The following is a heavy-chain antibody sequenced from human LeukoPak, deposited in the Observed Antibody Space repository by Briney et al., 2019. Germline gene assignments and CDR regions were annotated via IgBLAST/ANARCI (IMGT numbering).Heavy chain of an antibody. CDR1: GFTFSSYA. Sequence: GGSLRLSCAASGFTFSSYAMNWVRLTPGKGLEWVSTIRASNTNTYYADSVRGRFAISRDDSKSTLYLQMSNLRVEDTALCYCARRYGNTWYQFDYWGRGALVTVSS. V-gene: IGHV3-23*01. CDR2: IRASNTNT. J-gene: IGHJ4*02. D-gene: IGHD6-13*01. CDR3: ARRYGNTWYQFDY.